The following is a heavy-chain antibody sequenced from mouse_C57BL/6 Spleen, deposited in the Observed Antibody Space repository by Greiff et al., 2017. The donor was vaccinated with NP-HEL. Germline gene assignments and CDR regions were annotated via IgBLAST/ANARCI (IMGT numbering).Heavy chain of an antibody. CDR1: GFTFSSYA. D-gene: IGHD1-1*01. CDR2: ISDGGSYT. CDR3: AMNDYGSSAGFAY. J-gene: IGHJ3*01. V-gene: IGHV5-4*01. Sequence: DVQLVESGGGLVKPGGSLKLSCAASGFTFSSYAMSWVRQTPEKRLEWVATISDGGSYTYYPDNVKGRFTISRDNAKNNLYLQMSHLKSEETAMYYCAMNDYGSSAGFAYWGQVTLFTVSA.